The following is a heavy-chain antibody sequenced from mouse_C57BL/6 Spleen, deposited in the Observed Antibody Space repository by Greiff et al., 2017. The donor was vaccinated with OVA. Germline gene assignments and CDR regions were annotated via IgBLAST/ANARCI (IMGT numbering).Heavy chain of an antibody. J-gene: IGHJ4*01. CDR3: ASGGYIGDY. CDR2: IVPSDSYT. V-gene: IGHV1-69*01. Sequence: QVQLQQPGAELVMPGASVKLSCKASGYTFTSYWMHWVKQRPGQGLEWIGEIVPSDSYTNYNQKFKGKSTLTVDKSSSTAYMQLSSLTSEDSAVYYCASGGYIGDYWGQGTSVTVSS. D-gene: IGHD3-1*01. CDR1: GYTFTSYW.